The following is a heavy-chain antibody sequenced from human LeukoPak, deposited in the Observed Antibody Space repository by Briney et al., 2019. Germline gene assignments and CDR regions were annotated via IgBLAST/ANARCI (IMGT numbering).Heavy chain of an antibody. D-gene: IGHD3-10*01. Sequence: GGSLRLSRAASGFTLSAYWMTWVRQAPGKGLEWVANIKEDGTEKNYVDSVKGQFTISRDNVKKSLYLEMNSLRVEDTAVYYCARGRWSYDCVQGTQVTVSS. J-gene: IGHJ4*02. CDR3: ARGRWSYD. V-gene: IGHV3-7*01. CDR1: GFTLSAYW. CDR2: IKEDGTEK.